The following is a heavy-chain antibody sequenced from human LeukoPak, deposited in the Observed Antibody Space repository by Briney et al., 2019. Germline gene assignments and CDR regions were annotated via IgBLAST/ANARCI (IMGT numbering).Heavy chain of an antibody. CDR2: ITADGTNK. CDR3: AREVEWELPDY. CDR1: GFTFSAYE. V-gene: IGHV3-48*03. Sequence: GGSLRLSCAAAGFTFSAYEMNWVRQAPGKGLEWVSYITADGTNKYDADSVKGRFTISRDNAKNSLYLQMNSLRVDDTALYYCAREVEWELPDYWGQGTLVTVSS. D-gene: IGHD1-26*01. J-gene: IGHJ4*02.